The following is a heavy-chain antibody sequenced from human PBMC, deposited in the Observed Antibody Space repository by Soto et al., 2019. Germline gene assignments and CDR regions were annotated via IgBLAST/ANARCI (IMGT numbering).Heavy chain of an antibody. J-gene: IGHJ6*02. Sequence: GESLKISCEGSGYSFTSYWIGWVRQMPGKGLEWMGIIYPGDSDTRYSPSFQGQVTISADKSISTAYLQWSSLKASDTAMYYCARHYGDYYDSSGYYLYYYYGMDVWGQGTTVTVSS. CDR2: IYPGDSDT. D-gene: IGHD3-22*01. CDR3: ARHYGDYYDSSGYYLYYYYGMDV. CDR1: GYSFTSYW. V-gene: IGHV5-51*01.